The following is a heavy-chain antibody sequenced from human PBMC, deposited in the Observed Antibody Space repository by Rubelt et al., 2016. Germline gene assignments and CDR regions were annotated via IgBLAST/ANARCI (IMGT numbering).Heavy chain of an antibody. J-gene: IGHJ4*02. CDR1: GFSFSKEG. CDR3: ARRVEDYDDYHYVDS. CDR2: ISGSGGST. Sequence: EVQLVESGGGLIQPGGSLRLSCEASGFSFSKEGMSWVRQIPGKGLEWVSGISGSGGSTYYADSVKGRFIISRDNGENMLYLQVNSGRAAVAAIYECARRVEDYDDYHYVDSWGQGTLVTVSS. V-gene: IGHV3-23*04. D-gene: IGHD4-17*01.